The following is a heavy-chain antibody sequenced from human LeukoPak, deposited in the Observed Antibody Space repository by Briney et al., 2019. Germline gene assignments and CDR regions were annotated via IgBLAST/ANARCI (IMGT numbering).Heavy chain of an antibody. J-gene: IGHJ4*02. Sequence: GGSLRLSCAASGFTFSSYAMHWVRQAPGKGLEWVAVISYDGSNKYYADSVKGRFTISRDNSKNTLYLQMNSLRAEDTAVYYCARDLAIAVAAHFDYWGQGTLVTVSS. D-gene: IGHD6-19*01. V-gene: IGHV3-30*04. CDR2: ISYDGSNK. CDR3: ARDLAIAVAAHFDY. CDR1: GFTFSSYA.